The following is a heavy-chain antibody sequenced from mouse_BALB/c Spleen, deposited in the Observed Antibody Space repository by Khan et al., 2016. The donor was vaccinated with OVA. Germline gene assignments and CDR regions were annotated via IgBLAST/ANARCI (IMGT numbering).Heavy chain of an antibody. CDR3: ARVRYDYFVY. D-gene: IGHD2-14*01. J-gene: IGHJ2*01. CDR1: GYTFTDYS. CDR2: INTETGEP. Sequence: QIQLVQSGPELKKPGETVKISCKASGYTFTDYSMHWVKQAPGKGLKLMGWINTETGEPTYADDFKGRFAFSLETSASTAYLQIYNLKNEDTATYFCARVRYDYFVYWGQGTTLTVSS. V-gene: IGHV9-2-1*01.